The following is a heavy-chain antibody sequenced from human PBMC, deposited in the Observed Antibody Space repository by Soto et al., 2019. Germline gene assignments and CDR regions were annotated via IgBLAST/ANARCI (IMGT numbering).Heavy chain of an antibody. Sequence: QVQLVESGGGVVQPGRSLRLSCAASGFPFSSYGMHWVRQVPGKGLEWAAVISDDGSKEWYEDAVKGRFTISRDNSKNTLSLQMHSLRAEKTAVYYCAKDRYRGSHPGGADSWGQGTVVTVFS. CDR1: GFPFSSYG. J-gene: IGHJ4*02. D-gene: IGHD3-16*01. CDR3: AKDRYRGSHPGGADS. V-gene: IGHV3-30*18. CDR2: ISDDGSKE.